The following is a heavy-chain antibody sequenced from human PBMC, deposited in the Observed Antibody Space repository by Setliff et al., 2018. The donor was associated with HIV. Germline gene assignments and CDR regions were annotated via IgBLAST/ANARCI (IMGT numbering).Heavy chain of an antibody. J-gene: IGHJ4*02. CDR1: GGSISSGGYY. D-gene: IGHD3-22*01. V-gene: IGHV4-39*01. CDR2: ISYGGNT. CDR3: ARRAGFSEGSGYRFY. Sequence: PSETLSLTCTVSGGSISSGGYYWSWIRQPPGKGLESIGSISYGGNTYYNPSLKSRVLISGDTSKNQFALKLSSVTAADTGVYYCARRAGFSEGSGYRFYWGQGTLVTVSS.